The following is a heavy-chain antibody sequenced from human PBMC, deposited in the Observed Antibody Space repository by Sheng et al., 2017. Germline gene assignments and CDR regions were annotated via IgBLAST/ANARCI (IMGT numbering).Heavy chain of an antibody. CDR1: GFTFSKFG. J-gene: IGHJ4*02. Sequence: QVQLVESGGGVVQPGRSLRLSCTGSGFTFSKFGMYWVRQPPGKGLEWVARITYDAKSKWYADSLKGRLTISRDDSKNTVYLEMNSLSTEDTAVYYCARRGYSYGMGVDYWGQGTLVTVSS. CDR2: ITYDAKSK. D-gene: IGHD5-18*01. CDR3: ARRGYSYGMGVDY. V-gene: IGHV3-30*03.